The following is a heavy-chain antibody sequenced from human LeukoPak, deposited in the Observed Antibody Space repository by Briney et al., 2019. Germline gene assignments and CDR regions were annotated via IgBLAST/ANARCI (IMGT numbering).Heavy chain of an antibody. J-gene: IGHJ5*02. Sequence: SVKVSCKASGGTFSSYAISWVRQAPGQGLEWMGGIIPIFGTANYAQKFQGRVTITADESTSTAYMELNSLRSEDTAVYYCARASVVVAVQNWSDPWGQGTLVTVSS. D-gene: IGHD2-15*01. V-gene: IGHV1-69*13. CDR3: ARASVVVAVQNWSDP. CDR2: IIPIFGTA. CDR1: GGTFSSYA.